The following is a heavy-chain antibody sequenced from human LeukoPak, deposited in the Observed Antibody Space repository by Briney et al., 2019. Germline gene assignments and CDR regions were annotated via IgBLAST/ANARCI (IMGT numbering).Heavy chain of an antibody. Sequence: SETLSLTCTVSGGSIISTTYYWGWIRQPPGKGLEWIANIYYSGSTFYNPSLRSRVTISVDTSKNQFSLKLNSVTATDTAVYYCARGHYESSGTNLGEIDSWGQATLVTVSS. CDR1: GGSIISTTYY. D-gene: IGHD3-22*01. J-gene: IGHJ4*02. V-gene: IGHV4-39*01. CDR3: ARGHYESSGTNLGEIDS. CDR2: IYYSGST.